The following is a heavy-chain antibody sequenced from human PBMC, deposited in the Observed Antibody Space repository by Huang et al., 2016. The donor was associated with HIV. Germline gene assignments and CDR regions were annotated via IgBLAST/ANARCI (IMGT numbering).Heavy chain of an antibody. D-gene: IGHD5-18*01. J-gene: IGHJ3*02. V-gene: IGHV3-30-3*01. CDR3: ARAKDTWDAYDI. CDR1: GFPCNNHA. Sequence: QVQLVESGGGVVQPGRSLRLSCAASGFPCNNHAMHWVRQAPGKGLDWVAVISKDGSNNYYADSGKGRFTISRDSSKSTLFLHMTSLRTEDTAVYYCARAKDTWDAYDIWGQGTMVIVSS. CDR2: ISKDGSNN.